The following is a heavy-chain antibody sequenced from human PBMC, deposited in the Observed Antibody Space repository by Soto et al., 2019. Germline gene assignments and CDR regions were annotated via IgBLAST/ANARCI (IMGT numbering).Heavy chain of an antibody. D-gene: IGHD4-17*01. V-gene: IGHV1-18*01. Sequence: QVQLVQSGAEVKKPGASVKVSCKASGYTFSGYAMGWVRQAPGQGLEWMGWISAYNGNTDYAQKFQGRVTMTTDTSTSTAYMELRSLTSDDTAVYYCARPFGDDGDYAWSLRYWGQGTLVTVSS. J-gene: IGHJ4*02. CDR2: ISAYNGNT. CDR3: ARPFGDDGDYAWSLRY. CDR1: GYTFSGYA.